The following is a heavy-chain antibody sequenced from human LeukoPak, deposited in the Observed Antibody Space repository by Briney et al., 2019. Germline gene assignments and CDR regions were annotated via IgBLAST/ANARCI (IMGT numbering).Heavy chain of an antibody. CDR1: GGSISSGGYY. Sequence: SETLSLTCTVSGGSISSGGYYWSWIRQHPGKGLEWIGYIYYSGSTYYNPSLKSRVTISVDTSKNQFSLKLSSVTAADTAVYYCARVRCSSASCYYYYYYGMDVWGQGTTVTVSS. J-gene: IGHJ6*02. CDR3: ARVRCSSASCYYYYYYGMDV. V-gene: IGHV4-31*03. CDR2: IYYSGST. D-gene: IGHD2-2*01.